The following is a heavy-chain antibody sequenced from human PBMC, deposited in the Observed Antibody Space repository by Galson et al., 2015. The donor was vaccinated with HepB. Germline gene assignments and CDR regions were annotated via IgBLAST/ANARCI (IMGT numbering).Heavy chain of an antibody. J-gene: IGHJ4*02. V-gene: IGHV4-61*02. Sequence: LSLTCTVSGGSISSGSYYWSWIRQPAGKGLEWIGRIYTSGSTNYNPSLKSRVTISVDTSKNQFSLKLSSVTAADTAVYYCARTLLWFGEPKGYYFDYWGQGTLVTVSS. CDR2: IYTSGST. CDR1: GGSISSGSYY. D-gene: IGHD3-10*01. CDR3: ARTLLWFGEPKGYYFDY.